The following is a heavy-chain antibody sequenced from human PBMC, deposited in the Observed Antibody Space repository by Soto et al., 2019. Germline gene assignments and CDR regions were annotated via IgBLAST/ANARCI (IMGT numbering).Heavy chain of an antibody. V-gene: IGHV3-23*01. CDR2: FTRNGNT. CDR3: AKDLGCEGSGSYGCAFDI. CDR1: GFTFSNYA. Sequence: HPVGSLRLSCAASGFTFSNYAMGWVRQPPGKGLEWVSTFTRNGNTYYADSVKGRFTISRDNSKNTLYLQMNSLRAEDTAVYYCAKDLGCEGSGSYGCAFDIWGQGTMVTVSS. J-gene: IGHJ3*02. D-gene: IGHD3-10*01.